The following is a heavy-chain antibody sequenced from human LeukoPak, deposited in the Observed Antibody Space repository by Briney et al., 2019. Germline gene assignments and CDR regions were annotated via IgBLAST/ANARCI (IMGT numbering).Heavy chain of an antibody. D-gene: IGHD6-13*01. V-gene: IGHV3-23*01. Sequence: GGSLRLSCAASGFTFSGYAMSWVRLAPGEGLEWVSAITAGGDSTYYAECGKGRFTISRDNLKNLVFLQMSTLRAEDTAIYYCAKSHASIWNVYDYWGQGTLVTVSS. CDR3: AKSHASIWNVYDY. J-gene: IGHJ4*02. CDR1: GFTFSGYA. CDR2: ITAGGDST.